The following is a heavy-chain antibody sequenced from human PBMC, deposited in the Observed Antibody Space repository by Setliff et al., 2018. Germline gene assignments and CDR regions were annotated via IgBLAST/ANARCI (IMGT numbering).Heavy chain of an antibody. V-gene: IGHV3-74*01. Sequence: GGSLRLSCAASGFTFSSHWMHWVRQAPGKRLMWVSRINNDGSSTTYEDSVRGRFTIPRDISKNTLYLQMNSLRPEDTAVYYCARGGDYCGGECYIPPPDSYWGQGTLVTVSS. J-gene: IGHJ4*02. CDR2: INNDGSST. CDR1: GFTFSSHW. D-gene: IGHD2-21*01. CDR3: ARGGDYCGGECYIPPPDSY.